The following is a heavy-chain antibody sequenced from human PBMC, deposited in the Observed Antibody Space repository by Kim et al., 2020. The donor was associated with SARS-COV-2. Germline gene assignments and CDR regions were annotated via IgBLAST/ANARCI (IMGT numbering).Heavy chain of an antibody. D-gene: IGHD3-22*01. Sequence: QKLQGRVTMTTDTSTSTAYMELRSLRSDDTAVYYCARVKYYYDSSGYNDYWGQGTLVTVSS. J-gene: IGHJ4*02. V-gene: IGHV1-18*01. CDR3: ARVKYYYDSSGYNDY.